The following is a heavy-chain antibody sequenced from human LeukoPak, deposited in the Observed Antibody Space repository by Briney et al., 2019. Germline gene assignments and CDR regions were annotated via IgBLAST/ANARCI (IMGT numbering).Heavy chain of an antibody. CDR3: ARGYYSMADAFDI. Sequence: SETLSLTCTVSGYSINNGFYWGWIRQPPGKGLEWIGYIYYSGSTNYNPSLKSRVTISVDTSKNQFSLKLSSVTAADTAVYYCARGYYSMADAFDIWGQGTMVTVSS. V-gene: IGHV4-61*01. J-gene: IGHJ3*02. CDR2: IYYSGST. CDR1: GYSINNGFY. D-gene: IGHD3-10*01.